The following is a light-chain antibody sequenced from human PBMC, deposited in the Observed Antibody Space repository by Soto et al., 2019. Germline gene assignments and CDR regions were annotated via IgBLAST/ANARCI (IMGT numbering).Light chain of an antibody. CDR3: QSYDSSLSGLV. Sequence: QSVLTQPPSVSGAPGQRVTISCTGSSSNIGAGYDVHWYQQLPGTAPKLLIYGNSNRPSGVPDRFSGSKSGTSASLAITGLQXXXXXDYYCQSYDSSLSGLVFGTGTKLT. CDR1: SSNIGAGYD. J-gene: IGLJ1*01. CDR2: GNS. V-gene: IGLV1-40*01.